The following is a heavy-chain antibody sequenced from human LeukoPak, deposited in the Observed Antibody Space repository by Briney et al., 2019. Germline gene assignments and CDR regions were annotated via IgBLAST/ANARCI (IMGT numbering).Heavy chain of an antibody. D-gene: IGHD3-22*01. J-gene: IGHJ4*02. CDR2: IYSGGST. Sequence: PGGSLRLSCAASGFTVSSNYMSWVRQAPGKGLEWVSVIYSGGSTYYADSVKGRFTISRDNSKNTLYLQTNSLRAEDTAVYYCARDLSHDSSGYSDYWGQGTLVTVSS. CDR3: ARDLSHDSSGYSDY. V-gene: IGHV3-53*01. CDR1: GFTVSSNY.